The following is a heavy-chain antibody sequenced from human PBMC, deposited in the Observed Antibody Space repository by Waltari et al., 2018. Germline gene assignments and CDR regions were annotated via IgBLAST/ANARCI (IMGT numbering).Heavy chain of an antibody. D-gene: IGHD1-26*01. V-gene: IGHV4-4*02. CDR2: IHRSGRS. Sequence: QLQLQESGPGLVKPSGTLSLTCTVSGDSMNSNSGWSWVRQPPEKGLEWIGQIHRSGRSNYNPSLESRVTISVDTSNNQFSLKLTSTTAADTAVYYCARDRGIGLYLDSWGQGTLVTVSP. J-gene: IGHJ4*02. CDR1: GDSMNSNSG. CDR3: ARDRGIGLYLDS.